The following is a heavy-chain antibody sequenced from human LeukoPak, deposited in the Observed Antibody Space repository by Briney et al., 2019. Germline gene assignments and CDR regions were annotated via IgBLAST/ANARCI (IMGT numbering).Heavy chain of an antibody. CDR1: GFTFSNAW. J-gene: IGHJ5*01. CDR3: TTDLSTVAGTFDF. CDR2: VKSKSDGGAT. D-gene: IGHD6-19*01. Sequence: GGPLRLSCAASGFTFSNAWMNWVRQAPGKGPEWVGRVKSKSDGGATDYAAPVKGRFTISRDDSENTLYLQLNSLKAEDTAVYYCTTDLSTVAGTFDFWGQGTLVTVSS. V-gene: IGHV3-15*01.